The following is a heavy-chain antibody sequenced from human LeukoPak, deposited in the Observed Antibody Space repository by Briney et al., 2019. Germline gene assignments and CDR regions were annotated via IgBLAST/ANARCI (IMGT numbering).Heavy chain of an antibody. CDR3: ARDIEDPNAVTTNWFDP. CDR1: GFTVSSNY. V-gene: IGHV3-33*08. D-gene: IGHD1-14*01. J-gene: IGHJ5*02. Sequence: HPGGSLRLSCAASGFTVSSNYMSWVRQAPGKGLEWVAVIWYDGSNKYYADSVKGRFTISRDNSKNTLYLQMHSLRAEDTAVYYCARDIEDPNAVTTNWFDPWGQGTRVTVPS. CDR2: IWYDGSNK.